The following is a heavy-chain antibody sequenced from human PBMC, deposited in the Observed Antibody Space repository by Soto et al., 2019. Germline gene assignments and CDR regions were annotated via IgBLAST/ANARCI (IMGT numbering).Heavy chain of an antibody. D-gene: IGHD3-3*01. CDR1: GGSFSGYY. Sequence: PSETLSLTCAVYGGSFSGYYWSWIRQPPGKGLEWIGEINHSGSTNYNPSLKSRVTISVDTSKNQFSLKLSSVTAADTAVYYCARGDLTIFGVVPSYYYYMDVWGKGTTVTVSS. CDR2: INHSGST. CDR3: ARGDLTIFGVVPSYYYYMDV. J-gene: IGHJ6*03. V-gene: IGHV4-34*01.